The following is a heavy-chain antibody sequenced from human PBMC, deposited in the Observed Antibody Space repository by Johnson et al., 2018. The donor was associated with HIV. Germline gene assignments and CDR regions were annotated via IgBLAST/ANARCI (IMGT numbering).Heavy chain of an antibody. CDR2: INWNGGST. CDR1: GFTFDDYG. J-gene: IGHJ3*02. V-gene: IGHV3-20*04. Sequence: VQLVESGGGVVRPGGSLRLSCAASGFTFDDYGMNWVRQAPGKGLEWVSGINWNGGSTGYGDSVKGRFTLSRDNAQNSLYLQRKSLRAEDTALYYCAREVRYNLNQVPAFDIWGQGTMVTVSS. CDR3: AREVRYNLNQVPAFDI. D-gene: IGHD1-20*01.